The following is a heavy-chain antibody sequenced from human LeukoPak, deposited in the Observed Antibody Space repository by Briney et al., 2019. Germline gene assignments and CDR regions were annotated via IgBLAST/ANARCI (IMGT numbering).Heavy chain of an antibody. CDR2: INHSGST. Sequence: SETLSLTCAVYGGPFSGYYWSWIRQPPGKGLEWIGEINHSGSTNYNPSLKSRVTISVDTSKNQFSLKLSSVTAADTAVYYCARGGYFLLPGYFQHWGQGTLVTVSS. CDR3: ARGGYFLLPGYFQH. D-gene: IGHD2-15*01. J-gene: IGHJ1*01. CDR1: GGPFSGYY. V-gene: IGHV4-34*01.